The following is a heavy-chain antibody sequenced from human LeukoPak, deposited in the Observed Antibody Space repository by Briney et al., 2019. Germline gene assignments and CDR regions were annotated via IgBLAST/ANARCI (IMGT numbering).Heavy chain of an antibody. J-gene: IGHJ4*02. V-gene: IGHV3-48*03. CDR2: ISSSGYTI. CDR3: ARPTGGQYIDY. CDR1: GVTFSNYE. Sequence: GGSLRLSCAASGVTFSNYEMNCVRQAPGKGLEWVAYISSSGYTIHYADSVKGRFTISRDNAKNTLHLQMNSLRAEDTAVYYCARPTGGQYIDYWGQGTLVTVSS. D-gene: IGHD3-10*01.